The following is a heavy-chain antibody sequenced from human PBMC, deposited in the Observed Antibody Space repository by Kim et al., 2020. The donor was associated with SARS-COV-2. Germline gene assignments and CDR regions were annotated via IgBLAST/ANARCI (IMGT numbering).Heavy chain of an antibody. CDR1: GFTFSSYS. CDR2: ISSSSSYI. J-gene: IGHJ4*01. D-gene: IGHD6-13*01. Sequence: GGSLRLSCAASGFTFSSYSMNWVRQAPGKGLEWVSSISSSSSYICYADSVKGRFTISRDNAKNSLYLQMNSLRAEDTAVYYCARGQLQYSSSWYGIDYWG. CDR3: ARGQLQYSSSWYGIDY. V-gene: IGHV3-21*01.